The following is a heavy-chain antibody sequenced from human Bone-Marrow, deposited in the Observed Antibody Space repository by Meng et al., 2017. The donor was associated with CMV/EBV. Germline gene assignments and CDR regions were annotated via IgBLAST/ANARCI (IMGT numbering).Heavy chain of an antibody. CDR2: IVVGSGNT. D-gene: IGHD3-3*01. Sequence: SVKVSCKASGFTFTSSAVQWVRQARGQRLEWIGWIVVGSGNTNYAQKFQERVTITRDMSTSTAYMELSSLRSEDTAVYYCARDAGHYDFWSGYYWKGDSRNWFDPWGQGTLVTVSS. V-gene: IGHV1-58*01. CDR3: ARDAGHYDFWSGYYWKGDSRNWFDP. CDR1: GFTFTSSA. J-gene: IGHJ5*02.